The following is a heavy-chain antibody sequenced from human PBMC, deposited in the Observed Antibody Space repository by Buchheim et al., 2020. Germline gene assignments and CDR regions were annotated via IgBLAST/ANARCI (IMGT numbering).Heavy chain of an antibody. D-gene: IGHD5-18*01. V-gene: IGHV3-48*03. CDR2: ISSSVTTI. J-gene: IGHJ4*02. CDR1: GFTFSSYE. Sequence: EVQLVESGGGLVQPGGSLRLSCAASGFTFSSYEMNWVRQAPGKGLEWVSYISSSVTTIYYADSVKGRFTISRDNAKNSLYLQMNSLRAEDTAVYYCARSGGYSYGIPPTSDYWGQGTL. CDR3: ARSGGYSYGIPPTSDY.